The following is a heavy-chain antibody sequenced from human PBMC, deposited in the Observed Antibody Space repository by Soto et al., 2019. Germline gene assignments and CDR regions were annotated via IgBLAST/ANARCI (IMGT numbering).Heavy chain of an antibody. CDR3: ARVPDR. Sequence: PSETLSLTCAVSGGSISSGGYSWSWIRQPPGKGLEWIGYIYHSGSTCYNPSLKSRVTISVDRSKNQFSLKLSSVTAADTAVYCCARVPDRWGQGTLVTVSS. CDR1: GGSISSGGYS. D-gene: IGHD2-2*01. CDR2: IYHSGST. V-gene: IGHV4-30-2*01. J-gene: IGHJ5*02.